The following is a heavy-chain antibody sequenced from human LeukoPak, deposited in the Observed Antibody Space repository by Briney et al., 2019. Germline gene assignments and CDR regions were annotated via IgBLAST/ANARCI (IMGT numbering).Heavy chain of an antibody. CDR2: IQYDGNTI. Sequence: GGSLRLSCVASGFTYSHNGMHWVRQAPGKGLGWVAFIQYDGNTIFYADSVKGRFTISRDNTKNTLCMQMKRLRTEGTGVSFSGKERSGSYVQAFDPWGQGTVVTVSS. J-gene: IGHJ5*02. CDR3: GKERSGSYVQAFDP. CDR1: GFTYSHNG. V-gene: IGHV3-30*02. D-gene: IGHD3-10*02.